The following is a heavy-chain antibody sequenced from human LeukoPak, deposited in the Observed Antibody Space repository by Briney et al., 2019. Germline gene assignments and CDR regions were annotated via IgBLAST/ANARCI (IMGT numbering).Heavy chain of an antibody. CDR1: GGSFSGYY. J-gene: IGHJ6*03. CDR2: IYYSGNT. Sequence: SETLSLTCAVYGGSFSGYYWGWIRQPPGKGLEWIGNIYYSGNTYYNSSLKSRVTISLDTSENQLSLKLSSVTAADTAVYYCARHIPVAVHSGFSYYMDVWGKGTTVTVSS. D-gene: IGHD2-21*01. V-gene: IGHV4-34*01. CDR3: ARHIPVAVHSGFSYYMDV.